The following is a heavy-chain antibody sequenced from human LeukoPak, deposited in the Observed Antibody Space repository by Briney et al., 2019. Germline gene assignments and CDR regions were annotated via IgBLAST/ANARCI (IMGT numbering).Heavy chain of an antibody. CDR1: GGSISSYY. V-gene: IGHV4-59*01. J-gene: IGHJ4*02. D-gene: IGHD3-10*01. Sequence: PSETLSLTCTVSGGSISSYYWSWIRQPPGKGLEWIGYIYYGGSTNYNPSLKSRVTISVDTSKNQFSLKLSSVTAADTAVYYCARVGQTMEIDYWGQGTLVTVSS. CDR2: IYYGGST. CDR3: ARVGQTMEIDY.